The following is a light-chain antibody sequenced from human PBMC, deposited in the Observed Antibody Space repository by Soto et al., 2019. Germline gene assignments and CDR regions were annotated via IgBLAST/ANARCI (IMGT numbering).Light chain of an antibody. CDR1: QSVSGSY. J-gene: IGKJ1*01. V-gene: IGKV3-20*01. CDR3: HQYSISPWT. CDR2: GAS. Sequence: EIVLTQSPGTLSLSPGERATLSCRASQSVSGSYLAWYQQKPGQAPRLLIYGASSRATGIPHRFSGSGSGTDLTLTISRLEPEDFAVYYCHQYSISPWTFGQGTKVEIK.